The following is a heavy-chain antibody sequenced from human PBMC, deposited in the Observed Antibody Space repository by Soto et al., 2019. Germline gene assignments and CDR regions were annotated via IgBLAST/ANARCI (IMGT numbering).Heavy chain of an antibody. CDR3: ARTEYSSGWYVNYYGMDV. D-gene: IGHD6-19*01. CDR2: IIPILGIA. V-gene: IGHV1-69*02. J-gene: IGHJ6*02. Sequence: QVQLVQSGAEVKKPGSSVKVSCKASGGTFSSYTISWVRQAPGQGLEWMGRIIPILGIANYAQKFQGRVTITADKSTRAAYMELSSLRSEDAAVYYCARTEYSSGWYVNYYGMDVWGQGTTVTVSS. CDR1: GGTFSSYT.